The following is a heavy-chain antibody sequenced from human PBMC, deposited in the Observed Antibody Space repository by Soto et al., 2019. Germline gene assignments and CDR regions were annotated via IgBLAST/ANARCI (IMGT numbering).Heavy chain of an antibody. CDR3: ARDRNSILGWPY. D-gene: IGHD3-3*01. CDR2: ITSDGSTM. Sequence: EVQLVESGGCLVQPGGSLRLSCAASGFTFSNYTMNWVRQAPGERLEWISYITSDGSTMYYADSVKGRFTVSRDNAKNSLYLQMNSLRAEDSAVYYCARDRNSILGWPYWGQGTLVTVSS. J-gene: IGHJ4*02. V-gene: IGHV3-48*01. CDR1: GFTFSNYT.